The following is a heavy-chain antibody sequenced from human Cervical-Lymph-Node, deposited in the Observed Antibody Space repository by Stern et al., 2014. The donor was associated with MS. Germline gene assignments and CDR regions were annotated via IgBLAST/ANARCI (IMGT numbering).Heavy chain of an antibody. D-gene: IGHD6-19*01. CDR1: GYTFSGYY. V-gene: IGHV1-2*02. J-gene: IGHJ4*02. Sequence: MQLVESGAEVKKPGASVKVSCKTSGYTFSGYYMHWVRQAPGQGLEWMAWINPRSGGTNSAQNFEVRVTLTTDTSISTAYMELTWLTSDDTAVYYCARARDSGNIDYWGQGTLVSVSS. CDR2: INPRSGGT. CDR3: ARARDSGNIDY.